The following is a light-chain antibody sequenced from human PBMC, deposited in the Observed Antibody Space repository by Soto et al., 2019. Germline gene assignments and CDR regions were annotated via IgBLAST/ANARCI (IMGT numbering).Light chain of an antibody. CDR2: DAS. Sequence: PGERATLSCRASQRVSSYLAWYQQKPGQAPRLLISDASHRATGIPARFSGSGSGTDFTLTVSSLEPEDFAVYYCQQRRDWPLTFGGGTKVEI. V-gene: IGKV3-11*01. CDR1: QRVSSY. J-gene: IGKJ4*01. CDR3: QQRRDWPLT.